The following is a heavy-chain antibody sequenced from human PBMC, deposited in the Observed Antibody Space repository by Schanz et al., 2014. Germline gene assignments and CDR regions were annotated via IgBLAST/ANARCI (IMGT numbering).Heavy chain of an antibody. Sequence: LVVESGGGLVQPGGSLRLSCAASGFTFRNKWMHWFRQGPGKGLSWVSRIDGEGGDTRYADSVKGRFTVFRDNARNMVFLQMNSLRVDDTGVYYCVRDERISSGVWFDPWGQGTLVTVSS. CDR2: IDGEGGDT. V-gene: IGHV3-74*01. J-gene: IGHJ5*02. D-gene: IGHD6-19*01. CDR1: GFTFRNKW. CDR3: VRDERISSGVWFDP.